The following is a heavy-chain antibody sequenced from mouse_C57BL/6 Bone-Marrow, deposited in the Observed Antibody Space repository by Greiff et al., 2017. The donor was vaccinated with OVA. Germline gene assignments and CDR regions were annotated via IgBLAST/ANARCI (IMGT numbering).Heavy chain of an antibody. CDR1: GFSLTSYG. J-gene: IGHJ1*03. V-gene: IGHV2-2*01. CDR3: ARNRGGTPYWYFDV. D-gene: IGHD4-1*01. CDR2: IWSGGST. Sequence: VQLQESGPGLVQPSQSLSITCTVSGFSLTSYGVHWVRQSPGKGLEWLGVIWSGGSTDYNAAFISRLSISKDNSKSQVFFKMNSLQADDTAIYYCARNRGGTPYWYFDVWGTGTTVTVSS.